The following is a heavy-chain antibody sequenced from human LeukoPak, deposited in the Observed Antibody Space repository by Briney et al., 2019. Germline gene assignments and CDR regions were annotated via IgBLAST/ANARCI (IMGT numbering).Heavy chain of an antibody. Sequence: PGGSLRLSCSVSGFTFSTYAMSWVRQAPGKGLEWVSTISGSGGSTFYADSVKGRFTISRDNFKNTLYLQMNSLRAEDTAVYYCAEDQSGSYYLLDYWGQGTLVTVSS. D-gene: IGHD1-26*01. V-gene: IGHV3-23*01. CDR3: AEDQSGSYYLLDY. J-gene: IGHJ4*02. CDR2: ISGSGGST. CDR1: GFTFSTYA.